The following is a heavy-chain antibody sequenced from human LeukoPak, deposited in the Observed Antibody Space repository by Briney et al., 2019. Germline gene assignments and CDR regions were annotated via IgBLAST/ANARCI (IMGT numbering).Heavy chain of an antibody. D-gene: IGHD3-9*01. CDR1: GGSLSSYY. V-gene: IGHV4-59*01. Sequence: SETLSLTCTVSGGSLSSYYWSWIRQPPGKGLEWIGYIYYSGSTNYNPSLKSRVTISVDTSKNQFSLKLSSVTAADTAVYYCARYFDWLFWFDPWGQGTLVTVSS. J-gene: IGHJ5*02. CDR3: ARYFDWLFWFDP. CDR2: IYYSGST.